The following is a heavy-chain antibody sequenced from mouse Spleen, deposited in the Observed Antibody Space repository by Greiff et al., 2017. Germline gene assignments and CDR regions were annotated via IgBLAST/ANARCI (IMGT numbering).Heavy chain of an antibody. V-gene: IGHV1-9*01. CDR1: GYTFSSYW. D-gene: IGHD2-14*01. CDR2: ILPGSGST. Sequence: VQLQQSGAELMKPGASVKISCKATGYTFSSYWIEWVKQRPGHGLEWIGEILPGSGSTNYNEKFKGKATFTADTSSNTAYMQLSSLTSEDSAVYYCARGNYRYDLAWFAYWGQGTLVTVSA. CDR3: ARGNYRYDLAWFAY. J-gene: IGHJ3*01.